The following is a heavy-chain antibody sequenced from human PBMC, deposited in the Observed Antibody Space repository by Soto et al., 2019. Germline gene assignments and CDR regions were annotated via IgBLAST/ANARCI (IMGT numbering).Heavy chain of an antibody. Sequence: SETLSLTCTVSGGSISSYYWSWIRQPPGKGLEWIGYIYYSGSTNYNPSLKSRVTISVDTSKNQFSLKLSSVTAADTAVYYCARAPTGMRYSSSWYWFDPWGQGTLVTVSS. V-gene: IGHV4-59*01. CDR3: ARAPTGMRYSSSWYWFDP. CDR2: IYYSGST. D-gene: IGHD6-13*01. CDR1: GGSISSYY. J-gene: IGHJ5*02.